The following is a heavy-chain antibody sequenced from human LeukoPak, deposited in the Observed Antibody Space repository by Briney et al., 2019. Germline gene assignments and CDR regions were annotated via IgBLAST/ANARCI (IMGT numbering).Heavy chain of an antibody. D-gene: IGHD6-13*01. CDR2: ISSSGSTI. J-gene: IGHJ4*02. Sequence: GGSLRLSCAASGFTFSSYEMNWARQAPGKGLEWVSYISSSGSTIYYADSVKGRFTISRDNAKNSLYLQMNSLRAEDTAVYYCARGKARAMIAAAGTFDYWGQGTLVTVSS. CDR3: ARGKARAMIAAAGTFDY. V-gene: IGHV3-48*03. CDR1: GFTFSSYE.